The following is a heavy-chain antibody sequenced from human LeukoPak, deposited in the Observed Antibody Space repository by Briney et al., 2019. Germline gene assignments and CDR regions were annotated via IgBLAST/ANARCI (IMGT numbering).Heavy chain of an antibody. J-gene: IGHJ4*02. Sequence: ASVKVSCKASGYTFTGYYMHWVRQAPGQGLEWMGWISPNSGGTNYAQKFQGRVTMTRDTSISTAYMELSRLRSDDTAVYYCARVPYDSSGSIDYWGQGTLVTVSS. CDR1: GYTFTGYY. CDR3: ARVPYDSSGSIDY. D-gene: IGHD3-22*01. V-gene: IGHV1-2*02. CDR2: ISPNSGGT.